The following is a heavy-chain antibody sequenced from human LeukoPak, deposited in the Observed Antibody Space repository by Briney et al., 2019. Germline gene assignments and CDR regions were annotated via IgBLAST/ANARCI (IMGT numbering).Heavy chain of an antibody. J-gene: IGHJ4*02. CDR2: LDSGGAT. V-gene: IGHV3-53*01. CDR3: ARISLTGYAPISGYFDY. Sequence: PGGSLRLSCAASGFSVRGHYMGWVRQAPQKGLEYVSVLDSGGATHYADSVKGRFSISRDNFRNTLSLQMNSLRVDDTAVYYCARISLTGYAPISGYFDYWGQGTLVTVSS. CDR1: GFSVRGHY. D-gene: IGHD3-9*01.